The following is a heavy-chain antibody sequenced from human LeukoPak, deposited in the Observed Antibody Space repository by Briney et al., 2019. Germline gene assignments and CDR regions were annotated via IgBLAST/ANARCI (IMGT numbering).Heavy chain of an antibody. V-gene: IGHV1-8*01. CDR3: ARGFAERITMVRGVISGWRPYYYMDV. D-gene: IGHD3-10*01. J-gene: IGHJ6*03. CDR2: MNPNSGNT. Sequence: GASVKVSCKASGYTFTSYDINWVRQATGQGLEWMGWMNPNSGNTGYAQKFQGRVTMTRNTSISTAYMELSSLRSEDTAVYYCARGFAERITMVRGVISGWRPYYYMDVWGKGTTVTISS. CDR1: GYTFTSYD.